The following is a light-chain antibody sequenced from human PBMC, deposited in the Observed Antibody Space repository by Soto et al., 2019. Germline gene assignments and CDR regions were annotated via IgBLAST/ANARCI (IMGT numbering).Light chain of an antibody. CDR3: GTWDSSLSAGV. CDR2: EDN. CDR1: SSNIENNY. J-gene: IGLJ3*02. Sequence: QSVLTQPPSMSAAPGQKVTISCSGGSSNIENNYVSWYQQLPGTAPKLLIYEDNKRLSEIPDRFSGSKSGTSATLGITGLQTGDEADYYCGTWDSSLSAGVFGGGTKVTVL. V-gene: IGLV1-51*02.